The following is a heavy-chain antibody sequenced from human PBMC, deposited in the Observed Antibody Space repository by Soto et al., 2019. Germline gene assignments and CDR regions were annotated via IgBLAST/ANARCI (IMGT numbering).Heavy chain of an antibody. CDR2: ISYDGSNK. J-gene: IGHJ6*02. D-gene: IGHD2-2*01. V-gene: IGHV3-30*18. Sequence: GGSLRLSCAASGFTFSSYVMHWVRQAPGKGLEWVAVISYDGSNKYYADSVKGRFTISRDNSKHTLYLQMNSLRPEDTAVYYCAKDLEGYCTTTSCYTYFGLDVWGQGSTVTVSS. CDR3: AKDLEGYCTTTSCYTYFGLDV. CDR1: GFTFSSYV.